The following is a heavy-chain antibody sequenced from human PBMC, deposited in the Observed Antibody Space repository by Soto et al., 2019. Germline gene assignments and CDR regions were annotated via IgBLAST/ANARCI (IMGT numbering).Heavy chain of an antibody. J-gene: IGHJ6*02. CDR2: INAGNGNT. Sequence: ASVKVSCKASGYTFTSYAMHWVRQAPGQRLEWMGWINAGNGNTKYSQKFQGRVTITRDTSASTAYMELSSLRSEDTAVYYCAREMYYDFWSGYLDYYYGMDVWGQGTTVTSP. V-gene: IGHV1-3*01. D-gene: IGHD3-3*01. CDR3: AREMYYDFWSGYLDYYYGMDV. CDR1: GYTFTSYA.